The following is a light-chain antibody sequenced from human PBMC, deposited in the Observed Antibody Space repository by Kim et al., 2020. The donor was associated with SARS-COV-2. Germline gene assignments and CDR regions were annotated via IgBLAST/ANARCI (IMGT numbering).Light chain of an antibody. J-gene: IGKJ1*01. CDR3: QQYNSYPWT. V-gene: IGKV1-5*03. CDR1: QSISSW. Sequence: DIHMTQSPSTLSASVGDRVTITCRASQSISSWLAWYQQKPGKAPNLLIYKASSLQTGVPSRFSGSGSGTEFTLTISRLQADDFATYYCQQYNSYPWTFGQGTKVDIK. CDR2: KAS.